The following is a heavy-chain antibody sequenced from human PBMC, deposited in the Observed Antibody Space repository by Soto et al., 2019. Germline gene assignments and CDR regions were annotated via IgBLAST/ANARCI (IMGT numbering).Heavy chain of an antibody. J-gene: IGHJ6*02. CDR3: ARVGMGVVVAATDYYYYGMDV. CDR2: IIPIFGTA. CDR1: GGTFSSYA. Sequence: SVKVSCKASGGTFSSYAISWVRQAPGQGLEWMGWIIPIFGTANYAQKFQGRVTITADESTSTAYMELSSLRSEDTAVYYCARVGMGVVVAATDYYYYGMDVWGQGTTVTVSS. V-gene: IGHV1-69*13. D-gene: IGHD2-15*01.